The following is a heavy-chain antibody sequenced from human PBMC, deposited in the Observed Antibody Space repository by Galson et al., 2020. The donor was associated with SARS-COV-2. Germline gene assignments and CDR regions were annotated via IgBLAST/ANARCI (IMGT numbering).Heavy chain of an antibody. D-gene: IGHD1-1*01. CDR3: ARSPRGSRFTMDY. V-gene: IGHV3-13*04. CDR2: IGTTGDT. J-gene: IGHJ4*02. CDR1: GFTFSTYD. Sequence: GESLKISCAASGFTFSTYDMNWVRQVPGKGLEWVSAIGTTGDTYYPGSVKGRFTISREDAKDSLYLQVDSLRAGDTAVYYCARSPRGSRFTMDYWGRGTLVTVSS.